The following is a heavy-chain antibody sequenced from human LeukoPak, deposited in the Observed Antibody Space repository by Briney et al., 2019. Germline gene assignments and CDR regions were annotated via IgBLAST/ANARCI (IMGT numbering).Heavy chain of an antibody. V-gene: IGHV4-59*01. CDR3: ARGGIAVPGAFDY. Sequence: SETLSLTCTVSGGSISSYYWSWIRQPPGKGLEWIGYIYYSGSTNYNPSLKSRVTISVDTSKNQFSLRLSSVTAADTAVYYCARGGIAVPGAFDYWGQGTLITVSS. CDR1: GGSISSYY. D-gene: IGHD6-19*01. J-gene: IGHJ4*02. CDR2: IYYSGST.